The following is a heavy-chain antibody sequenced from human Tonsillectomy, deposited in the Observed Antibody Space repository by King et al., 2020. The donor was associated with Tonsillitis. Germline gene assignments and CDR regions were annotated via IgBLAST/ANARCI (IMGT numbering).Heavy chain of an antibody. D-gene: IGHD4-17*01. Sequence: QLVQSGAEVKKPGASVKVSCKASGYTFTSYGISWVRQAPGQGLEWMGWISAYNGNTNYAQKLQGRVTMTTDTSTSKAYMERRSLRSDDTAVYYFARGGNDYGDYGGYYYYYYMDVWGKGTTVTVSS. V-gene: IGHV1-18*01. CDR2: ISAYNGNT. CDR3: ARGGNDYGDYGGYYYYYYMDV. CDR1: GYTFTSYG. J-gene: IGHJ6*03.